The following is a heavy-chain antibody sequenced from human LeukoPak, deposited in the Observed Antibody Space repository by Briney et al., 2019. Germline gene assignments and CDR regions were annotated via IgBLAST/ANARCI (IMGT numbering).Heavy chain of an antibody. CDR2: ISSSGSTI. V-gene: IGHV3-11*01. D-gene: IGHD2-2*02. Sequence: KTGASLRLSCAASGFTFSDYYMSWIRQAPGKGLEWVSYISSSGSTIYYADSVKGRFTISRDNAKNSLYLQMNSLRAEDTAVYYCARASRPQAPHRTAAIDPGPSPYYYGMDVWGQGTTVTVSS. CDR3: ARASRPQAPHRTAAIDPGPSPYYYGMDV. J-gene: IGHJ6*02. CDR1: GFTFSDYY.